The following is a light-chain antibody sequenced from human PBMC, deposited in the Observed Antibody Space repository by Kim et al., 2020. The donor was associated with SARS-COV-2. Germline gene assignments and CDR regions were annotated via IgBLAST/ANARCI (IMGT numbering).Light chain of an antibody. CDR2: GKN. Sequence: LGQTVSITCQGDSLRSYYATWYQQKPGQAPILVIYGKNNRPSGIPDRFSGSSSGNTASLTITGTQAGDEADSYCNSRDSNDNVVFGGGTKLTVL. V-gene: IGLV3-19*01. J-gene: IGLJ2*01. CDR1: SLRSYY. CDR3: NSRDSNDNVV.